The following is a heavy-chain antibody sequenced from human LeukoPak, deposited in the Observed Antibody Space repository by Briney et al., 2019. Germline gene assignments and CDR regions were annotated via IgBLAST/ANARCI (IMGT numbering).Heavy chain of an antibody. D-gene: IGHD2-15*01. J-gene: IGHJ4*02. Sequence: SLRLSCAASGFTFSDYYMSWIRQAPGKGLEWVGFIRSKAYGGTTEYAASVKGRFTISRDDSKSIAYLQMNSLKTEDTAVYHCTRDPGIVVVAATPPFDFDYWGQGTLVTVSS. CDR3: TRDPGIVVVAATPPFDFDY. CDR1: GFTFSDYY. V-gene: IGHV3-49*03. CDR2: IRSKAYGGTT.